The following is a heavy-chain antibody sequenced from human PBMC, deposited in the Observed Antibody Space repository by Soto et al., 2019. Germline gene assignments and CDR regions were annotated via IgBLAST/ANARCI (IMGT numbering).Heavy chain of an antibody. Sequence: QVQLVESGGGVVQPGRSLRLSCAASGLTFSSYAMHWVRQAPGKGLEWVAVISYDGSNKYYADSVKGRFTISRDNSKNTLYLQMNSLRAEDTAVYYCASSYSSSWWAPCRFDPWGQGTLVTVSS. CDR2: ISYDGSNK. D-gene: IGHD6-13*01. CDR1: GLTFSSYA. CDR3: ASSYSSSWWAPCRFDP. J-gene: IGHJ5*02. V-gene: IGHV3-30-3*01.